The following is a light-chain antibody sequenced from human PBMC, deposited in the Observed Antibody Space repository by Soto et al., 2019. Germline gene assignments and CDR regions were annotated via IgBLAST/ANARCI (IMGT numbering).Light chain of an antibody. J-gene: IGLJ3*02. Sequence: QSVLTQPASVSGSPGQSITISCTGTSSDVGGYNYVSWYQLHPGKAPKVMIYEVSNRPSGVSDRFSGSKSGNTASLTISGLQAEDEADYYCSSYTSRSRVFGGGTKVTVL. CDR1: SSDVGGYNY. CDR3: SSYTSRSRV. V-gene: IGLV2-14*01. CDR2: EVS.